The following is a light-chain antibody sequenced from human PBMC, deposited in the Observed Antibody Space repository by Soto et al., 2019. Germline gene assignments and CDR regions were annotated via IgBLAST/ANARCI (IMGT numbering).Light chain of an antibody. CDR1: GSNIGSNY. J-gene: IGLJ1*01. Sequence: QSVLTQPPSASGTPGQRVTISCSGSGSNIGSNYVYWYQQFPGMAPKLLIYTNSQRPSGVPDRFSGSKSGTSASLAISGLRSEDEADYYCAAWDDSLNGFYVFGTGTKRTVL. CDR3: AAWDDSLNGFYV. CDR2: TNS. V-gene: IGLV1-47*02.